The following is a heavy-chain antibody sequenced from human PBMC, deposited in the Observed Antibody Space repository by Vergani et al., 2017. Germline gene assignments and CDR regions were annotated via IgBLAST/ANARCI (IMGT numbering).Heavy chain of an antibody. CDR3: TSDGGNYDVSGHYYPGFDL. Sequence: QVQLVLSGAEVKKPGASVTVSCRASGYTFSDYYIHWVRQASGQGLEWMGVINPSGGRATYAQKFQGRVVMTRDTFTSTVYMDLSSLRSEDTAVYYWTSDGGNYDVSGHYYPGFDLCGRGKMVTVSS. D-gene: IGHD3-22*01. CDR1: GYTFSDYY. V-gene: IGHV1-46*01. J-gene: IGHJ3*01. CDR2: INPSGGRA.